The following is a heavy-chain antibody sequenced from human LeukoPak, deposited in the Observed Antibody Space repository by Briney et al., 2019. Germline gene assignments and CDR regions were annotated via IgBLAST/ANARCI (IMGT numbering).Heavy chain of an antibody. D-gene: IGHD2-15*01. CDR2: INPNSGGT. CDR1: GYTFTGYY. CDR3: AREWEDIVVVVAAKEYYGMDV. Sequence: ASVKVSCKASGYTFTGYYMRWVRQAPGQGLEWMGWINPNSGGTNYAQKFQGRVTMTRDTSISTAYMELSRLRSDDTAVYYCAREWEDIVVVVAAKEYYGMDVWGQGTTVTVSS. J-gene: IGHJ6*02. V-gene: IGHV1-2*02.